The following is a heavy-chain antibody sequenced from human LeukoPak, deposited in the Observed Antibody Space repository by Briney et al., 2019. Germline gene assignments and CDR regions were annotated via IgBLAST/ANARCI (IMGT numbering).Heavy chain of an antibody. V-gene: IGHV3-23*01. CDR2: ISGSGGST. CDR1: GLTFSTYA. D-gene: IGHD6-13*01. CDR3: AKATYSSSWNLYFDY. Sequence: GGSLRLSCAASGLTFSTYAMSWVRQAPGKGLEWFSTISGSGGSTYYADSVKGRFTISRDNSKNTLYLQMNSLRAEDTAVYYCAKATYSSSWNLYFDYWGQGTLVTVSS. J-gene: IGHJ4*02.